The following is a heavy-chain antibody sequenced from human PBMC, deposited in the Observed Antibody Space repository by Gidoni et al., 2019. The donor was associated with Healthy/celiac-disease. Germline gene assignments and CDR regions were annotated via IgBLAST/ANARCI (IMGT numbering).Heavy chain of an antibody. CDR1: GGSISSGSYY. D-gene: IGHD4-17*01. J-gene: IGHJ6*02. CDR2: IYTSGST. Sequence: QVQLQESVPGLVKPSQTLSLTCTVSGGSISSGSYYWSWIRQPAGKGLEWIGRIYTSGSTNYNPSLKSRVTISVDTSKNQFSLKLSSVTAADTAVYYCARDKGNYGFGNYYYYGMDVWGQGTTVTVSS. CDR3: ARDKGNYGFGNYYYYGMDV. V-gene: IGHV4-61*02.